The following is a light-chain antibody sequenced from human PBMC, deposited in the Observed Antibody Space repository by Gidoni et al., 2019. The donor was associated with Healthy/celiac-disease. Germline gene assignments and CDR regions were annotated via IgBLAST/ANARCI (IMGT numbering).Light chain of an antibody. CDR2: QDS. V-gene: IGLV3-1*01. J-gene: IGLJ2*01. CDR1: KLGDKY. Sequence: SYELPQPPSVSVSPGQTASITCSGDKLGDKYACWYQQKPGQSPVLVISQDSKRPSGIPERFSGSNSGNTATLTISGTQAMDEADYYCQAWDSSTGVFGGGTKLTVL. CDR3: QAWDSSTGV.